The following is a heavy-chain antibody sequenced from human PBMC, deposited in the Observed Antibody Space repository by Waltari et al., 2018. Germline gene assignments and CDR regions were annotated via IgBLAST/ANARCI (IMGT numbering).Heavy chain of an antibody. CDR2: LIPILGIA. CDR3: ARWEVLLRERGSSVDIVATGLFDY. J-gene: IGHJ4*02. D-gene: IGHD5-12*01. V-gene: IGHV1-69*04. Sequence: QVQLVQSGAEVKKPGSSVKVSCKASGGTFSSYAISWVRQAPGQGLEWMGGLIPILGIANYAQKFQGRVTITADESTSTAYMELSSLRSEDTAVYYCARWEVLLRERGSSVDIVATGLFDYWGQGTLVTVSS. CDR1: GGTFSSYA.